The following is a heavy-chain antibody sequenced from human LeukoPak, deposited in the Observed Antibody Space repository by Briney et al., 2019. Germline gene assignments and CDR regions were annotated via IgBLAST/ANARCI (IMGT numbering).Heavy chain of an antibody. J-gene: IGHJ4*02. Sequence: PGGSLRLSCAASGVTVSSNYMSWVRQAPGKGLEWVSVIYSGGSTYYADSVKGRFTISRDNSKNTLYLQMNSLRAEDTAVYYCARGPPPRDYWGQGTLVTVSS. CDR3: ARGPPPRDY. V-gene: IGHV3-53*01. CDR1: GVTVSSNY. CDR2: IYSGGST.